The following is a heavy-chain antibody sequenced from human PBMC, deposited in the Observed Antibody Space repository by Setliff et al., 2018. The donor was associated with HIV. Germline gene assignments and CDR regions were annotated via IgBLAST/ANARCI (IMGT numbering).Heavy chain of an antibody. CDR2: IYFTGDS. Sequence: SETLSLTCTVTGGSISTNNFYWGWIRQPPGKGLQWIGSIYFTGDSYYDPSLKSRVTTSVDTSNNQFSLKLSSVTAADTAVYYCATLKMATIYRDFEYWGQGTLVTVSS. D-gene: IGHD5-12*01. J-gene: IGHJ4*02. CDR1: GGSISTNNFY. V-gene: IGHV4-39*01. CDR3: ATLKMATIYRDFEY.